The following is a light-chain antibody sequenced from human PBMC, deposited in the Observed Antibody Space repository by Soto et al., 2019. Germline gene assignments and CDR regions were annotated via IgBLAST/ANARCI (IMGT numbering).Light chain of an antibody. Sequence: DIQMTQSPSSLSASVEDRVIITCRASQSISNHLNWYQQTPGKAPKLLIFAASSLQSRVPSRFSGSRSGPDFTLTISSLQPEDFATYYCQQSYSSPPTFGQGTKGDIK. CDR2: AAS. CDR3: QQSYSSPPT. V-gene: IGKV1-39*01. CDR1: QSISNH. J-gene: IGKJ1*01.